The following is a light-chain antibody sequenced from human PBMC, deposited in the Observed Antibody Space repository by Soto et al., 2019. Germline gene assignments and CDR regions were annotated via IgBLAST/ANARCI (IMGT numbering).Light chain of an antibody. CDR1: QGIIDY. CDR3: QKYDTAPQT. V-gene: IGKV1-27*01. CDR2: AAS. Sequence: DIQMTQSPSSLSASVGDTVTITCRASQGIIDYLAWYQQRPGKVHKLLLYAASTLQTGVTSRFSGSGAGTDFTLTISSLQPEDVATYYCQKYDTAPQTFGQGTRVEIK. J-gene: IGKJ1*01.